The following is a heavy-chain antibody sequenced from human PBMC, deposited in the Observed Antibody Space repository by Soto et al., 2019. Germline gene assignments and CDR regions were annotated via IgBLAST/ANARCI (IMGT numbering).Heavy chain of an antibody. V-gene: IGHV4-4*02. J-gene: IGHJ5*02. CDR2: FYHSGST. CDR3: ARDYMVRGVMRWFDP. D-gene: IGHD3-10*01. CDR1: GGSISSSNW. Sequence: QVQLQESGPGLVKPSGTLSLTCAVSGGSISSSNWWSWVRQPPGKGLEWIGEFYHSGSTNYNPSLMSRVTISVDKSKNQFSLKLSSVTAADTAVYYCARDYMVRGVMRWFDPWGQGTLVTVSS.